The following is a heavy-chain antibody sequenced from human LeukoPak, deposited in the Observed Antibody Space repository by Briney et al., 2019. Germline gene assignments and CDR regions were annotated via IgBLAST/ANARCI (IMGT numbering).Heavy chain of an antibody. CDR1: HDSITNYY. D-gene: IGHD3-10*01. CDR3: ARRYGSGDYFDY. CDR2: IYYSGST. V-gene: IGHV4-59*01. J-gene: IGHJ4*02. Sequence: PSETLSLTCTVSHDSITNYYWSWIRQPPGKGLEWIAYIYYSGSTNYNPSLKSRVSISIDTSKNQFSLKLSSVTAADTAVYYCARRYGSGDYFDYWGQGTLVTVPS.